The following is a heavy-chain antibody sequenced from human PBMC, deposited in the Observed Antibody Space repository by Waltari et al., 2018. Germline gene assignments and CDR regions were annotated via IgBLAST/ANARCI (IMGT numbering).Heavy chain of an antibody. V-gene: IGHV1-69*05. D-gene: IGHD1-1*01. CDR3: ASGSEEDWNPYYYYYYMDV. Sequence: QVQLVQSGAEVKKPGSSVKVSCKASGGTFSSYAISWVRQAPGQGLEWMGWTIPILGAANYAQKFQGRGTITTDESTSTAYMELSSMRSEDTAVYYCASGSEEDWNPYYYYYYMDVWGKGTTVTVSS. CDR2: TIPILGAA. J-gene: IGHJ6*03. CDR1: GGTFSSYA.